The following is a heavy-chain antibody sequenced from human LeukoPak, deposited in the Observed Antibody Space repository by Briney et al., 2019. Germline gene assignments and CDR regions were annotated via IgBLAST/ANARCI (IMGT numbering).Heavy chain of an antibody. J-gene: IGHJ4*02. Sequence: SETLSLTCTVSGGSISSSRYYWGWIRQPPGKGLEWIGSIYYSGSTYYNPALKSRVTISVDTSKNQFSLKLSSVTAADTAVYYCASPGREMATILDYWGQGTLVTVSS. CDR2: IYYSGST. CDR1: GGSISSSRYY. D-gene: IGHD5-24*01. V-gene: IGHV4-39*01. CDR3: ASPGREMATILDY.